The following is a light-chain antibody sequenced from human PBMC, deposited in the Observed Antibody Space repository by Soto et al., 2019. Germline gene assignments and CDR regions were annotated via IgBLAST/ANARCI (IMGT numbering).Light chain of an antibody. CDR1: RSISTL. CDR3: QHSYNTPWT. Sequence: DIQMTQSPSSLSASEGDRVTISCRASRSISTLLNWYQQRPGKAPNLLIFGASSLQSGVPSRFSGSGSGTDFTLTISSLQPEDFAIYYCQHSYNTPWTFGQGTKVEMK. J-gene: IGKJ1*01. V-gene: IGKV1-39*01. CDR2: GAS.